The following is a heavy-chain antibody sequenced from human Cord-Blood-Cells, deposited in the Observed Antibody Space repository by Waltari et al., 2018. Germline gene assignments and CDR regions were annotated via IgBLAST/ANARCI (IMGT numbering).Heavy chain of an antibody. Sequence: QVQLVQSGAEVKKPGASVKVSCKASGYTFTSYAMHWVRQAPGQRLEWMGWINAGNGNTKYSQKFQGRVTITRDTSASTAYMERSSLRSEDTAVYYCARGIAARILFDYWGQGTLVTVSS. D-gene: IGHD6-6*01. CDR3: ARGIAARILFDY. CDR1: GYTFTSYA. J-gene: IGHJ4*02. CDR2: INAGNGNT. V-gene: IGHV1-3*01.